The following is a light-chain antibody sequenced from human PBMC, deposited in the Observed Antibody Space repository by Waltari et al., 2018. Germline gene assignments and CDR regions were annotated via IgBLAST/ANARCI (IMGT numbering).Light chain of an antibody. CDR2: QDD. V-gene: IGLV3-1*01. CDR3: QAWDSSTVV. J-gene: IGLJ2*01. CDR1: KLGDKS. Sequence: SYELTQPPSVSVSPRQTANITCSGDKLGDKSICWYQQKPGQSPVLVIYQDDRRPSGIPERFSGSNSRNTATLTSGGTQAMDEADYYCQAWDSSTVVFGGGTKLTVL.